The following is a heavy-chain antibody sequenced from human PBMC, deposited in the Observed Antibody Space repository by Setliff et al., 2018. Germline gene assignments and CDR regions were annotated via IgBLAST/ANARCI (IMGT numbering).Heavy chain of an antibody. V-gene: IGHV4-34*01. CDR3: VRHMTYYDFWRGYYSTSDAFHV. CDR2: INHSGST. Sequence: SETLSLTCAVYGGSFSGYYWSWIRQPPGKGLEWIGEINHSGSTNYNPSLKSRVTISVDTSKNQFSLKLSSVTAADTAVYYCVRHMTYYDFWRGYYSTSDAFHVWGQGTMVTV. D-gene: IGHD3-3*01. CDR1: GGSFSGYY. J-gene: IGHJ3*01.